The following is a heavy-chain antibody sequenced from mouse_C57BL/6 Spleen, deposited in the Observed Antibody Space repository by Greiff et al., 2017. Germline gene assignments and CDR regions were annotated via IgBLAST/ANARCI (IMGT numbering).Heavy chain of an antibody. J-gene: IGHJ4*01. Sequence: QVQLQQPGAELVRPGTSVKLSCKASGYTFTSYWMHWVKQRPGQGLEWIGVIDPSDSYTNYNQKFKGKATLTVDTSSSTAYMQLSSLTSEDDAVYYCSSSNDSYDYAMDYWGQGTSVTVSS. V-gene: IGHV1-59*01. CDR3: SSSNDSYDYAMDY. CDR1: GYTFTSYW. CDR2: IDPSDSYT. D-gene: IGHD2-12*01.